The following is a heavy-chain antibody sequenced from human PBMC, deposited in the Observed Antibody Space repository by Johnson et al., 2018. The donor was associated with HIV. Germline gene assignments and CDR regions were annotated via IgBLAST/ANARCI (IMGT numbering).Heavy chain of an antibody. D-gene: IGHD3-22*01. CDR3: ARVAYYDSSGYLGVYAFDI. J-gene: IGHJ3*02. V-gene: IGHV3-30*02. CDR1: GFTFDDYG. Sequence: QMQLVESGGGVVRPGGSLRLSCAASGFTFDDYGMSWVRQAPGKGLEWVAFIRYDGSNKYYADSVKGRFTISRDNAKNSLYLQMNSLRAEDTAVYYCARVAYYDSSGYLGVYAFDIWGQGTMVTDSS. CDR2: IRYDGSNK.